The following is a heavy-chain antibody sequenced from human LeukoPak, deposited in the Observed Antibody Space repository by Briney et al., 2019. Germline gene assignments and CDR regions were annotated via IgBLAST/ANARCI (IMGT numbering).Heavy chain of an antibody. D-gene: IGHD6-19*01. Sequence: PSETLSLTCAVYGGSFSGYYWSWIRQPPGKGLEWIGYIYYSGSTNYNPSLKSRVTISVDTSKNQFSLKLSSVTAADTAVYYCARDHPYSSGWYEGVDAFDIWGQGTMVTVSS. CDR3: ARDHPYSSGWYEGVDAFDI. V-gene: IGHV4-59*01. CDR1: GGSFSGYY. J-gene: IGHJ3*02. CDR2: IYYSGST.